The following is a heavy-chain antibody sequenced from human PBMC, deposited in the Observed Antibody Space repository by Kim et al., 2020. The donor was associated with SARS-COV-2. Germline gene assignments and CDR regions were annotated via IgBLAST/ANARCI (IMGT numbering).Heavy chain of an antibody. V-gene: IGHV4-39*01. Sequence: SETLSLTCTVSGGSISSSSYYWGWIRQPPGKGLEWIGSIYYSGSTYYNPSLKSRVTISVDTSKNQFSLKLSSVTAADTAVYYCARLRGSGNYRDYWGQGTLVTVSS. CDR3: ARLRGSGNYRDY. CDR1: GGSISSSSYY. D-gene: IGHD3-10*01. J-gene: IGHJ4*02. CDR2: IYYSGST.